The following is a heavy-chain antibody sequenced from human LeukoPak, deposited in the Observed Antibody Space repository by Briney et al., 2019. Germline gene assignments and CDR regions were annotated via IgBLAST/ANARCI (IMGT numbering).Heavy chain of an antibody. V-gene: IGHV3-64*01. CDR3: ARGSSGYSDY. CDR2: ITCNGDSA. J-gene: IGHJ4*02. CDR1: GSTFSSYT. D-gene: IGHD3-22*01. Sequence: GGSLRLSCAASGSTFSSYTMQWVRQAPGGGLQYVSAITCNGDSAFYANSVKGRFSISRDNSNNTLYLQMGSLRAEDMGVYYCARGSSGYSDYWGQGTPVTVSS.